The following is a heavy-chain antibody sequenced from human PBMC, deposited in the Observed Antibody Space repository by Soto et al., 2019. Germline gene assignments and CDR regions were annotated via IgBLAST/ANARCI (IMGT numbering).Heavy chain of an antibody. D-gene: IGHD6-13*01. CDR2: VSPNSGNT. J-gene: IGHJ4*02. CDR1: GYTFSTYD. CDR3: ARDGGLYSSSWYDY. V-gene: IGHV1-8*01. Sequence: GASVKVSCKASGYTFSTYDINWVRQAPGQGPEWMGRVSPNSGNTGYAQKFQGRLTMTRNTSISTAYMELSSLTSEDTAVYYCARDGGLYSSSWYDYWGQGTLVTVSS.